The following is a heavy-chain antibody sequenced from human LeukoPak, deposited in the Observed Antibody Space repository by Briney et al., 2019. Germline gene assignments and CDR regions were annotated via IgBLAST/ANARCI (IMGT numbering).Heavy chain of an antibody. CDR3: GTDRGWLTSGYYLSDEY. Sequence: GGSLRLSCAASGFIFTGYFMSWVRQAPGKGLEWVASIKQEGREKYYVDSVRGGFPISRDNTKNLLYLKMRALRAEDTPLYYFGTDRGWLTSGYYLSDEYWGQSTLVTLS. J-gene: IGHJ1*01. D-gene: IGHD3-3*01. CDR2: IKQEGREK. CDR1: GFIFTGYF. V-gene: IGHV3-7*01.